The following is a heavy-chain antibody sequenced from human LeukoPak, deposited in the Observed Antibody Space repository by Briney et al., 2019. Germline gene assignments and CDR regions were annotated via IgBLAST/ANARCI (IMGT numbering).Heavy chain of an antibody. CDR1: GGSISSYY. J-gene: IGHJ5*02. CDR2: IYYSGST. V-gene: IGHV4-59*01. Sequence: TSETLSLTCTVSGGSISSYYWSWIRQPPGKGLEWIGYIYYSGSTNYNPSLKSRVTISVDTSKNQFSLKLSSVTAADTAVYYCARQTYSSSWYNWFDPWGQGTLVTASS. D-gene: IGHD6-13*01. CDR3: ARQTYSSSWYNWFDP.